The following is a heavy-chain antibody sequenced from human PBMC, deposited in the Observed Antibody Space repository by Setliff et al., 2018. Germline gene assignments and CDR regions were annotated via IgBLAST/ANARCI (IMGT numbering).Heavy chain of an antibody. J-gene: IGHJ6*03. V-gene: IGHV5-51*01. D-gene: IGHD5-12*01. CDR2: VYPGDSDT. CDR3: ARLLNGYNSYDYYYMDV. CDR1: GYSFSNYW. Sequence: RGSLKISCKGSGYSFSNYWIGWVRQMPGKGLEWMGIVYPGDSDTRYSPSFEGQVTISADKSISTAYLQWSSLKASDSAMYYCARLLNGYNSYDYYYMDVWGKGTTVTAP.